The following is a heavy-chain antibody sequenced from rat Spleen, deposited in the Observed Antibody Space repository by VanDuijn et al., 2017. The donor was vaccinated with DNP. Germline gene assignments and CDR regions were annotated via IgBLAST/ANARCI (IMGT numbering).Heavy chain of an antibody. CDR3: ARDWDWYFDF. V-gene: IGHV5-20*01. J-gene: IGHJ1*01. D-gene: IGHD4-6*01. CDR2: ISYDGGRT. Sequence: EVLLVESDGGLVQPGRSLKLSCAVSGFTFSDYYMAWVRQAPAKGLEWVASISYDGGRTYYRDSVKGRFTISRDNAKSTLYLQMNSLRSDDTATDYCARDWDWYFDFWGPGTMVTVSS. CDR1: GFTFSDYY.